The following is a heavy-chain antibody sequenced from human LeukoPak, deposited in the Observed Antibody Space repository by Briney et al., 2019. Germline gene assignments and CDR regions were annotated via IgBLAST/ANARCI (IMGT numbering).Heavy chain of an antibody. CDR2: LNPNTLVT. CDR1: GYTFTDYY. Sequence: GASVKVSCRASGYTFTDYYMHWVRQAPGQGLAWMGWLNPNTLVTTYAQHFQGRVSMTWDTSISTGYMALNSLTSDDTAIYYCARKDGGRDGMDVWGQGTTVTVSS. J-gene: IGHJ6*02. D-gene: IGHD4-23*01. V-gene: IGHV1-2*02. CDR3: ARKDGGRDGMDV.